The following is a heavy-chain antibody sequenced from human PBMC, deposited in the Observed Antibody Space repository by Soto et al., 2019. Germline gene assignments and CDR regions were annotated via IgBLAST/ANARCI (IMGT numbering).Heavy chain of an antibody. V-gene: IGHV3-23*01. CDR3: AKGFIVVVTAIRPDDNFDV. CDR1: GFTFNTYA. J-gene: IGHJ3*01. Sequence: PGGSLRLSCAASGFTFNTYAMNWVRQVPGKGLEWVASICGGGGSTYYADSVKGRFTISRDTSKNTLYLQMNSLSAEDTAVYYCAKGFIVVVTAIRPDDNFDVWGQGTMVTVSS. D-gene: IGHD2-21*02. CDR2: ICGGGGST.